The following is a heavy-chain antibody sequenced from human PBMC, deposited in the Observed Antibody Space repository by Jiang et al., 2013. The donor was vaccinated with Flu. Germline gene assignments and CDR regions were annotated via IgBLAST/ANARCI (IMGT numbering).Heavy chain of an antibody. D-gene: IGHD5-18*01. CDR3: ARMTWIQLRDAFDI. CDR2: TYYRSKWYN. Sequence: QTLSLTCTISGDSVSSNSVAWNWIRQSPSRGLEWLGRTYYRSKWYNDYAVSVKSRITINPDTSKNQFSLQLNSVTPEDTAVYYCARMTWIQLRDAFDIWGQGTMVTVSS. CDR1: GDSVSSNSVA. J-gene: IGHJ3*02. V-gene: IGHV6-1*01.